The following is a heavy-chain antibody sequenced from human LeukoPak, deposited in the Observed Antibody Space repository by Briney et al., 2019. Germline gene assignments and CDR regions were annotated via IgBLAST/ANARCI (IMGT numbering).Heavy chain of an antibody. CDR3: ARDSSRIAAAGYVDY. J-gene: IGHJ4*02. V-gene: IGHV3-33*01. D-gene: IGHD6-13*01. Sequence: PGGSLRLSCAASGFTFSSYGMHWVRQAPGKGLEGVAFIWYDGSNKYYADSVKGRFTISRDNSKNTLYLQMNSLRAEDTAVYYCARDSSRIAAAGYVDYWGQGTLVTVSS. CDR2: IWYDGSNK. CDR1: GFTFSSYG.